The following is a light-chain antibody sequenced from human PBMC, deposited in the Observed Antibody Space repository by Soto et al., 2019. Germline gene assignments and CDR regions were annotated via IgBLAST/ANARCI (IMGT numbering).Light chain of an antibody. Sequence: QSVLTQPRSVSGSPGQSVTISCTGTSSDVGGYNYVSWYQQHPGKVPKLMIYDVGKRPSGVPDRFSGSKSGNTASLTISGLQADDEADYYCCAYAGSYTLRVFGGGTKLTVL. J-gene: IGLJ2*01. CDR2: DVG. CDR3: CAYAGSYTLRV. CDR1: SSDVGGYNY. V-gene: IGLV2-11*01.